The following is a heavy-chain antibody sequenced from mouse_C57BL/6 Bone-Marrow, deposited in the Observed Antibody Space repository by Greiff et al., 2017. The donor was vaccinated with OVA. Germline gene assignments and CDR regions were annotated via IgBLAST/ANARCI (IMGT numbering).Heavy chain of an antibody. CDR2: IDPANGNT. J-gene: IGHJ2*01. CDR3: ADTLGDY. D-gene: IGHD2-10*02. Sequence: VQLQQPVAELVRPGASVKLSCTASGFTFNNTYMHWVKQRPEQGLEWIGRIDPANGNTKYAPTFKGKATLTADTSSNPAYLQLSSLTSEDTAIYYCADTLGDYWGQGTTLTVSS. V-gene: IGHV14-3*01. CDR1: GFTFNNTY.